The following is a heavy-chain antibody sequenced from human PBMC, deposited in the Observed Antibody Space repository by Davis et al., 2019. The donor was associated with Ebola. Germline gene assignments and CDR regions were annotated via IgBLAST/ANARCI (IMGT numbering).Heavy chain of an antibody. V-gene: IGHV1-58*01. CDR2: VVVGSSNT. J-gene: IGHJ6*03. CDR1: GFTFTRSA. CDR3: AATSLYYYYYMDV. D-gene: IGHD2-2*01. Sequence: SVKVSCKASGFTFTRSAVQWVRQARGQRLEWIGWVVVGSSNTNYTHQFQDRVTISRDISTSTAYMELSSLRSEDTAVYFCAATSLYYYYYMDVWGKGTTVTVSS.